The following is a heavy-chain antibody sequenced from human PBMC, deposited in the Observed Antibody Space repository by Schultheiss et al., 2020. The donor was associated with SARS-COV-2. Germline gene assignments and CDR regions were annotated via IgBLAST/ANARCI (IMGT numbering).Heavy chain of an antibody. Sequence: GGSLRLSCAASGFSFSDYHMSWIRQAPGKGLEWVSYISSSSSTIYYADSVKGRFTISRDNAKNSLYLQMNSLRAEDTAVYYCARDIVVVPAATSGYMDVWGKGTTVTVSS. J-gene: IGHJ6*03. V-gene: IGHV3-11*04. CDR3: ARDIVVVPAATSGYMDV. CDR1: GFSFSDYH. CDR2: ISSSSSTI. D-gene: IGHD2-2*01.